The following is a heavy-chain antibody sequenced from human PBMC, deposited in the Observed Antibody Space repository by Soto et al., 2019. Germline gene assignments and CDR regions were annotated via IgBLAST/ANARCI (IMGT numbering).Heavy chain of an antibody. J-gene: IGHJ6*02. CDR1: GYTFTSYG. CDR2: ISAYNGNT. V-gene: IGHV1-18*01. D-gene: IGHD6-19*01. Sequence: GASVKVSCKASGYTFTSYGISWVRQAPGQGLEWLGWISAYNGNTIYAQMLQGRVTLTTDTSTSTAYMELRSLRSDDTAVYYCARDGQWLDPRYYYGCDVWGQGTTVTVSS. CDR3: ARDGQWLDPRYYYGCDV.